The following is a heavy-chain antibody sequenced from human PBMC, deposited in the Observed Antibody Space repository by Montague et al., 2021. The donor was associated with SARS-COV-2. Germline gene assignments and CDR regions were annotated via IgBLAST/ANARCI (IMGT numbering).Heavy chain of an antibody. J-gene: IGHJ5*02. CDR3: ARATRSIVVLNWFDP. D-gene: IGHD3-22*01. CDR2: IYYSGST. V-gene: IGHV4-31*03. Sequence: TLSLTCTVSGGSISSGGYYWSWIRQHPGKGLEWIGYIYYSGSTYYNPSLKSRVTISVDTSKNQFSLKLSSVTAADTAVYYCARATRSIVVLNWFDPWGQGTLDTVSS. CDR1: GGSISSGGYY.